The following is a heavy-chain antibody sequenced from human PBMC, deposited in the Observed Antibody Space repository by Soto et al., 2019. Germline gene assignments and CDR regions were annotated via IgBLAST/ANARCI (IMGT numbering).Heavy chain of an antibody. D-gene: IGHD3-16*01. Sequence: EVQLVESGGGLVKPGGSLRLSCAASGFIFSNAWMTWVRQAPGKGLEWVGRIKNKADGGTTDFAAPVKGRFFISRDYSKTTLYLQMNSVKAEDTGVYFCTTGWRSKDYWGQGTVVTVSS. CDR1: GFIFSNAW. V-gene: IGHV3-15*01. CDR3: TTGWRSKDY. CDR2: IKNKADGGTT. J-gene: IGHJ4*02.